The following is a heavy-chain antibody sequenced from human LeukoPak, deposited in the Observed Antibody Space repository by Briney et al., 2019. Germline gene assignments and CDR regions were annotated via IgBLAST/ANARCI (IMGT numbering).Heavy chain of an antibody. CDR3: AGESFDI. V-gene: IGHV3-30*04. CDR1: GFTFSNYA. J-gene: IGHJ3*02. CDR2: ISKDGSMK. Sequence: PGRSLRLSCAASGFTFSNYAMDWVRQAPGKGLEWVAVISKDGSMKYYADSVQGRFTVSRDNSNNTPYLQMNSLRTEDTAVYYCAGESFDIWGQGTTVTVSS.